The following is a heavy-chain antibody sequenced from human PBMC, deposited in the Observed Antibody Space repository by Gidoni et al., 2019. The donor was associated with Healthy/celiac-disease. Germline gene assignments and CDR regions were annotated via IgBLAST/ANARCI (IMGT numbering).Heavy chain of an antibody. V-gene: IGHV3-74*01. CDR3: ARDSPLLLWGATPDY. D-gene: IGHD1-26*01. Sequence: EVQLVESGGGLVQPGGSLRLSCAASGFTFSSYWMHWVRQAPGKGLVWVSRINSDGSSTSYADSVKGRFTISRDNAKNTLYLQMNSLRAEDTAVYYCARDSPLLLWGATPDYWGQGTLVTVSS. J-gene: IGHJ4*02. CDR2: INSDGSST. CDR1: GFTFSSYW.